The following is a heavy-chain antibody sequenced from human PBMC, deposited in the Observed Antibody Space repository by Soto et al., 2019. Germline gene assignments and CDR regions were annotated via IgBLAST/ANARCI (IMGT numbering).Heavy chain of an antibody. Sequence: QVQLVQSGAEVKKPGASVKVSCKASGYTFTSYHITSVRQAPGQGLEWMGWISAYNGNTNYGQKLQARVPMTTDTSTSTAYMELRSLRSVDTAVYYLARNSPPPLEWGQGTLVTVSS. J-gene: IGHJ4*02. D-gene: IGHD2-21*01. V-gene: IGHV1-18*01. CDR3: ARNSPPPLE. CDR2: ISAYNGNT. CDR1: GYTFTSYH.